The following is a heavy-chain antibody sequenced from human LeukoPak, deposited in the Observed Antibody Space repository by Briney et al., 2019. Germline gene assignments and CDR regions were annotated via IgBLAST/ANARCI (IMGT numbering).Heavy chain of an antibody. V-gene: IGHV1-24*01. D-gene: IGHD1-7*01. CDR3: ATLKYNWNYEEWFDP. CDR1: GYTLTELS. Sequence: ASVKVSCKVSGYTLTELSMHWVRQAPGKGLEWMGGFDPEDGETIYAQKFQGRVTMTEDTSTDTAYMELSSLRSEDTAVYYCATLKYNWNYEEWFDPWGQGTLVTVSS. CDR2: FDPEDGET. J-gene: IGHJ5*02.